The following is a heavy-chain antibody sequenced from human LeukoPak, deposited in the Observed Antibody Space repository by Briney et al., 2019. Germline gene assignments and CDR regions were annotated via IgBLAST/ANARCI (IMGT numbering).Heavy chain of an antibody. CDR2: TYYRSKWYN. V-gene: IGHV6-1*01. CDR1: GDSVSSTSAA. CDR3: AREERAAADSNWFDP. J-gene: IGHJ5*02. Sequence: SQTLSLTCAISGDSVSSTSAACNWIRQSPSRGLEWLGRTYYRSKWYNDYAVSVKSRITINPDTSKNQFSLQLNSVTPEDTAVYYCAREERAAADSNWFDPWGQGTLVTVSS. D-gene: IGHD6-13*01.